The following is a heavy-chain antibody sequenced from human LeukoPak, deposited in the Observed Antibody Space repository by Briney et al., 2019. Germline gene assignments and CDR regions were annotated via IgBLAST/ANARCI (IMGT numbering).Heavy chain of an antibody. D-gene: IGHD6-19*01. CDR2: IKTNTGNP. CDR3: ARDISAVADPFYDY. CDR1: GYTFTSYA. Sequence: ASVKVSCKASGYTFTSYAMNWVRQAPGQGLEWMGWIKTNTGNPTYAQGFTGRFVFSLDTSVSTAYLQISSLKAEDTAVYYCARDISAVADPFYDYWGQGTLVTVSS. J-gene: IGHJ4*02. V-gene: IGHV7-4-1*02.